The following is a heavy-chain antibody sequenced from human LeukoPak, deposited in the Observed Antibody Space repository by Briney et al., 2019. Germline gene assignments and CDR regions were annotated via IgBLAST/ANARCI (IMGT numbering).Heavy chain of an antibody. CDR2: IWYDGSYK. D-gene: IGHD3-22*01. CDR1: GFTFNNYG. V-gene: IGHV3-33*06. Sequence: PGRSLRLSCAASGFTFNNYGMHWVRQAPGKGLEWVAVIWYDGSYKYYADSVKGRFTISRDNSKNTLYLQMNSLRAEDTAVYYCAKTPLVPRLLAYFDYWGQGTLVTVSS. J-gene: IGHJ4*02. CDR3: AKTPLVPRLLAYFDY.